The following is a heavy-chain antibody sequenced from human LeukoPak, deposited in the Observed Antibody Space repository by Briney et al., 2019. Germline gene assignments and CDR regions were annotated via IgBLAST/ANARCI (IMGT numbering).Heavy chain of an antibody. V-gene: IGHV1-18*01. D-gene: IGHD3-3*01. J-gene: IGHJ4*02. Sequence: ASVKVSCKASGYTFTSYGISWVRQAPGQGLEWMGWISAYNGNTNYAQKPQGRVTMTTDTSTSTAYMELRSLRSDDTAVYYCARDRHDFWSGYYRGLALWGQGTLVTVSS. CDR3: ARDRHDFWSGYYRGLAL. CDR1: GYTFTSYG. CDR2: ISAYNGNT.